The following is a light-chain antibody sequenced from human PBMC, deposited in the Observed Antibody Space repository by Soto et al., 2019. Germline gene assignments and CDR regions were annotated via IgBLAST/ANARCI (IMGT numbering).Light chain of an antibody. J-gene: IGLJ7*01. V-gene: IGLV3-27*01. CDR3: YSEADNNMV. Sequence: SYELTQPSSVSVSPGQTARITCSGDVLAKKYARWFQQKPGQAPVLMIYKDTERPSGIPERFSGSTSGTTVTLTISGAQVEDEADYYCYSEADNNMVFGGGTQLTVL. CDR1: VLAKKY. CDR2: KDT.